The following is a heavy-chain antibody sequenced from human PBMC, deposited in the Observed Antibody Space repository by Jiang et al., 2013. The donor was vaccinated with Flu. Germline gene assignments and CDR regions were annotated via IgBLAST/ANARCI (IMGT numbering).Heavy chain of an antibody. Sequence: GAEVKKPGASVKVSCKSSGHTFTSYYFHWVRQAPGQGFEWMGIINPSGGGATYSQKFQGRVTMASDTSTSTVYMALSGLRSEDTAVYYCARDHLRYSGYDLGAFDIWGQGTMVTVSS. CDR3: ARDHLRYSGYDLGAFDI. D-gene: IGHD5-12*01. CDR2: INPSGGGA. V-gene: IGHV1-46*01. CDR1: GHTFTSYY. J-gene: IGHJ3*02.